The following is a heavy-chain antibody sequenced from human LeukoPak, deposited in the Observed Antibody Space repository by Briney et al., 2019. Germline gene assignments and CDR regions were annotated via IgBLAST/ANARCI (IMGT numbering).Heavy chain of an antibody. D-gene: IGHD3-22*01. CDR3: ARDLESYNSGGYYFGS. V-gene: IGHV3-21*01. CDR1: GFTFSSYS. J-gene: IGHJ4*02. Sequence: GGSLRLSCAASGFTFSSYSMNWVRQAPGTGLEWVSSISTSASYIYYADSVKGRFTISRDNAKNSLYLQMNSLRAEDTAVYYCARDLESYNSGGYYFGSWGQGTLVTASS. CDR2: ISTSASYI.